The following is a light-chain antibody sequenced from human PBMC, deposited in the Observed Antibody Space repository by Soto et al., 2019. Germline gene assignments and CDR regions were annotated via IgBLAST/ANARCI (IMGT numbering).Light chain of an antibody. J-gene: IGKJ5*01. CDR2: KAS. CDR1: QTISSW. Sequence: DIQMTQSPSTLSGSVGDRVTITCRASQTISSWLAWYQQKPGKAPKLLIYKASTLKSGVPSRFSGSGSGTDFTLTISSLQPEDFATYYCQQLNSYPTFGQGTDWRL. CDR3: QQLNSYPT. V-gene: IGKV1-5*03.